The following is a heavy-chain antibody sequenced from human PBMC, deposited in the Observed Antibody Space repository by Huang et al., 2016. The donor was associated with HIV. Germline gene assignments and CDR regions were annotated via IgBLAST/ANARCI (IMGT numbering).Heavy chain of an antibody. Sequence: SGGSMSSYYWSWIRQPPGMGLEWIGYIYSSGSTNYNPSLKSRVTISVDTSKNQFSLRLSSVTAADTAVYYCASASIAARRWFDPWGQGSLVTVSS. J-gene: IGHJ5*02. CDR1: GGSMSSYY. D-gene: IGHD6-6*01. CDR3: ASASIAARRWFDP. V-gene: IGHV4-59*01. CDR2: IYSSGST.